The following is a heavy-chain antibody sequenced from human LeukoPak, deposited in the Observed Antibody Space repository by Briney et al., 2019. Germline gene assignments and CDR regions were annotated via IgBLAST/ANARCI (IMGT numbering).Heavy chain of an antibody. CDR1: GFTFSSYA. D-gene: IGHD6-19*01. J-gene: IGHJ6*01. Sequence: GGSLRLSCAASGFTFSSYAMSWVRQAPGKGLEWVSAISGSGGSTYYADSVKGRFTISRDNSKNTLYLQMNTLRAEDTAIYYCATVIAVAPYYYHGMDLWPQGPTLRVPS. CDR2: ISGSGGST. CDR3: ATVIAVAPYYYHGMDL. V-gene: IGHV3-23*01.